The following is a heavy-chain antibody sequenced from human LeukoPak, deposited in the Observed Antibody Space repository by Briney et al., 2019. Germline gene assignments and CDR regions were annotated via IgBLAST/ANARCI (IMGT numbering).Heavy chain of an antibody. D-gene: IGHD3-3*01. CDR3: ARDMDDFWSGSDAEYFQH. V-gene: IGHV4-39*07. CDR1: GGSISSSSYY. Sequence: SETLSLTCTVSGGSISSSSYYWGWIRQPPGKGLEWIGSIYYSGSTYYNPSLKSRVTISVDTSKNQFSLKLSSVTAADTAVYYCARDMDDFWSGSDAEYFQHWGQGTLVTVSS. J-gene: IGHJ1*01. CDR2: IYYSGST.